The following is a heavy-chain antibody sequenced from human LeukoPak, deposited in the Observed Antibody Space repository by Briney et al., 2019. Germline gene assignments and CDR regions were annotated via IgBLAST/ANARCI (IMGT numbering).Heavy chain of an antibody. J-gene: IGHJ6*02. CDR2: ISSSSSNI. CDR3: ARDLLAVTPKYHGMDV. Sequence: PGGSLRLSCADSEFTFSKYSMNWVRQAPGEGLEWISSISSSSSNIYYADSVKGRFTISRDNAKNSLYLQMNSLRVEDTAVYYCARDLLAVTPKYHGMDVWGQGTTVTVSS. CDR1: EFTFSKYS. V-gene: IGHV3-21*01. D-gene: IGHD2-21*02.